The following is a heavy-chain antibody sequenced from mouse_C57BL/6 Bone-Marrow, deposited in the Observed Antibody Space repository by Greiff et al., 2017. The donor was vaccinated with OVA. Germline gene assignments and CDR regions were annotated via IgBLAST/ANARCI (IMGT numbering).Heavy chain of an antibody. V-gene: IGHV14-4*01. CDR2: IEPENGDT. CDR1: GFTIKDYC. D-gene: IGHD2-2*01. J-gene: IGHJ4*01. Sequence: VQLQQSGAELVRPGASVKLSCTASGFTIKDYCMHWVKQRPEQGLEWIGWIEPENGDTDYASKFQGKATITADTSSNTAYLQLSSLTSEDTAVYYCATACNGYDPFYDGYFDYWGQGTSVTVSS. CDR3: ATACNGYDPFYDGYFDY.